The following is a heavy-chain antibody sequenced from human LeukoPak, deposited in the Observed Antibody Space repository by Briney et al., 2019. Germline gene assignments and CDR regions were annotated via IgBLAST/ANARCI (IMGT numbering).Heavy chain of an antibody. CDR2: IYTSGST. V-gene: IGHV4-4*07. CDR3: ARPYYYDSRIDP. J-gene: IGHJ5*02. D-gene: IGHD3-22*01. Sequence: SETLSLTCTVSGGSISSYYWSWIRQPAGKGLEWIGRIYTSGSTNYNPSLKSRVTMSVDTSKSQLSLKLSSVTAADTAVYYCARPYYYDSRIDPWGQGILVTVSS. CDR1: GGSISSYY.